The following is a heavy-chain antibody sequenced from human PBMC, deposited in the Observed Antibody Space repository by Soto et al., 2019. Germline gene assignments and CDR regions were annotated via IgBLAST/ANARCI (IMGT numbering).Heavy chain of an antibody. V-gene: IGHV4-59*08. CDR3: ASMYYYDSSGSLNY. J-gene: IGHJ4*02. Sequence: PSETLSLTCTISGGSISSYYWSWIRQPPGKELQYIGYIYYSGSTNYNPSLKRRVTISDDPSTNQFSLTLSSVTAADTAVYYCASMYYYDSSGSLNYWGQGTLVTVSS. CDR2: IYYSGST. CDR1: GGSISSYY. D-gene: IGHD3-22*01.